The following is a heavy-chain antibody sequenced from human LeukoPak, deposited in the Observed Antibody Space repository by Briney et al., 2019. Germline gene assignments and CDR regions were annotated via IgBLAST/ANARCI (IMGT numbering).Heavy chain of an antibody. CDR1: GFTVSSNH. CDR3: ARFIRGNPGYFYR. J-gene: IGHJ5*02. V-gene: IGHV3-66*01. Sequence: GGSLRLSCAASGFTVSSNHMNWVRQAPGRGLEWVSAIYSDDRTWYVDSVKGRFTISRDNSKTTLYLQMNSQIATPPAVTECARFIRGNPGYFYRWGQGTLVTVSS. D-gene: IGHD5-18*01. CDR2: IYSDDRT.